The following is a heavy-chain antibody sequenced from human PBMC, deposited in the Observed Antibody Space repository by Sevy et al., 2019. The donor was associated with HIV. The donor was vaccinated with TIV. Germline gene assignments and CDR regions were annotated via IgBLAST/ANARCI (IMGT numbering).Heavy chain of an antibody. CDR1: GYTFTSYA. CDR2: INAGNGNT. V-gene: IGHV1-3*01. J-gene: IGHJ4*02. CDR3: ARGVLRGISMARFDSWSIFDY. D-gene: IGHD6-13*01. Sequence: ASVKVSCKASGYTFTSYAMHWVRQAPGQRLEWMGWINAGNGNTKYSQKFQGRVTITRDTSASTAYMELSSLRSEDTAVYYCARGVLRGISMARFDSWSIFDYWGQGTLVTVSS.